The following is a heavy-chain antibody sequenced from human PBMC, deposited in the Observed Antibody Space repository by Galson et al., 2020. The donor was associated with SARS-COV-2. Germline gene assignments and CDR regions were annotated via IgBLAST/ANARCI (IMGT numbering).Heavy chain of an antibody. CDR3: ARDDVGGSYHIDY. Sequence: QLGESLKISCAASGFTFSSEAMHWVRQAPGKGLEWVAVIRFDASNTWYADSVKGRFTISRDNSKNTLYLQMSSLRSEDTGVYYCARDDVGGSYHIDYWGQGTLVIVSS. J-gene: IGHJ4*02. D-gene: IGHD1-26*01. CDR2: IRFDASNT. V-gene: IGHV3-30*04. CDR1: GFTFSSEA.